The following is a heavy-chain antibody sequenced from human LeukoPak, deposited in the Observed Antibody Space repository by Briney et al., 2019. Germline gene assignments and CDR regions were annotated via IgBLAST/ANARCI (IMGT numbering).Heavy chain of an antibody. CDR2: IYYSGST. D-gene: IGHD2-2*01. V-gene: IGHV4-59*12. CDR1: GGSISSYY. CDR3: ARGPPAKPGTGYYYGMDV. Sequence: SETLSLTCTVSGGSISSYYWSWIRQPPGKGLEWIGYIYYSGSTNYNPSLKSRVNISVDMSKNQISLKLSSVTAADTAVYYCARGPPAKPGTGYYYGMDVWGQGTTVTVSS. J-gene: IGHJ6*02.